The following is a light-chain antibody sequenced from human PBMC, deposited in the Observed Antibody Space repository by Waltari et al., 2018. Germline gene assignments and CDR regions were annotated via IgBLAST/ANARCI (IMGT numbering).Light chain of an antibody. J-gene: IGKJ4*01. CDR1: QSISKW. Sequence: DIQLTQSPSTMSASVGDRFTITCRASQSISKWLACYQQKPGKAPKLLIYKASTLESGVPSRFSGSGSGTEFTLTISSLHPDDFATYYCQQYNSYSLLSFGGGTKVEIE. V-gene: IGKV1-5*03. CDR2: KAS. CDR3: QQYNSYSLLS.